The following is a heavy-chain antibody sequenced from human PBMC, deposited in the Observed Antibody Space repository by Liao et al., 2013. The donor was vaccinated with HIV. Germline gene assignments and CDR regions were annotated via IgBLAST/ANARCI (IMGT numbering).Heavy chain of an antibody. CDR2: IYTSGST. D-gene: IGHD3-3*01. CDR1: GGSISSYS. J-gene: IGHJ5*02. Sequence: QVLLQESGPGLVKPSETLSLTCTVSGGSISSYSWNWIRQPAGKGLDWIGRIYTSGSTNYNPSLKSRVTMSVDTSKNQFSLRLRSVTAADTAVYYCARGHDYDFWSSGRGSDPWGQGTLVTVS. V-gene: IGHV4-4*07. CDR3: ARGHDYDFWSSGRGSDP.